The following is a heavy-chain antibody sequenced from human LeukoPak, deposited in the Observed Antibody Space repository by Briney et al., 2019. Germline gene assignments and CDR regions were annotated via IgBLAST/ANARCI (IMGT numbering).Heavy chain of an antibody. V-gene: IGHV3-21*01. CDR1: GFTFSSYN. J-gene: IGHJ5*02. D-gene: IGHD6-19*01. CDR2: ISSSSSYI. Sequence: GGSLRLSCAASGFTFSSYNLNWVRQAPGKGLEWVSSISSSSSYIYYADSVKGRFTITRDNAKNSLYLQMNSLRAEDTAVYYCAREMLAAVAAQSWGQGTLVTVSS. CDR3: AREMLAAVAAQS.